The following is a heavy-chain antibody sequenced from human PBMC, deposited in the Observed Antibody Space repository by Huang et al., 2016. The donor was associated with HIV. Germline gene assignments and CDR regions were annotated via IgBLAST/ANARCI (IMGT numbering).Heavy chain of an antibody. CDR2: IGNGGKNK. D-gene: IGHD3-10*01. CDR3: AKEEAGRFGAFDI. CDR1: GFDFRSHD. V-gene: IGHV3-30*02. Sequence: QLQLVESGGGVVQPGGSLRLSCVASGFDFRSHDMHWVRPAPSKGLEWRTIIGNGGKNKQYGDSVTGRFTISRDNSKNTLYLQMNSLRPEDTAVYYCAKEEAGRFGAFDIWGQGTMVTVSS. J-gene: IGHJ3*02.